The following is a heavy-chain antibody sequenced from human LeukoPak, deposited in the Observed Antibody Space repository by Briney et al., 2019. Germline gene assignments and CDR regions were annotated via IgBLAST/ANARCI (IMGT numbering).Heavy chain of an antibody. CDR2: INTDGSYT. Sequence: GDSLRLSCAASGYTFSGYWMHWVRQVPGKGLVWVSRINTDGSYTNYADSVKGRFTISRDNAKNTLYLQMNSLRAEDTAVYYCTKDLTGELDYWGQGTLVTVSS. J-gene: IGHJ4*02. CDR3: TKDLTGELDY. V-gene: IGHV3-74*01. CDR1: GYTFSGYW. D-gene: IGHD7-27*01.